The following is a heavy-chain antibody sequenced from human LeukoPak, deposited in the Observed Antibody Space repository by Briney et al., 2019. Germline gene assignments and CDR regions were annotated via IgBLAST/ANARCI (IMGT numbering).Heavy chain of an antibody. CDR2: IDASNGNT. D-gene: IGHD3-16*01. CDR3: ARDYHYVPDC. Sequence: ASVKVSCKASGYTFTSYGVSWFRQAPGQGLEWVGGIDASNGNTNNTQKFQGRGTITRDTSTTAAYMEVRSLTFGGTALYYWARDYHYVPDCWGQGTLVTVSS. CDR1: GYTFTSYG. J-gene: IGHJ4*02. V-gene: IGHV1-18*01.